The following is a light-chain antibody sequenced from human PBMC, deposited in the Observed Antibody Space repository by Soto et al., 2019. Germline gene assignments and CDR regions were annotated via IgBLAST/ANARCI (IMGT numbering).Light chain of an antibody. Sequence: DIQMTQSPSTLSVSVGDIVTNTCRASQSISTWLAWYQQKPGKAPKVLIYDASSLESGVPSRFSGSGSGTEFSLTISSLQPDDFATYYCQQYNNYWKFGQGTKVDIK. CDR2: DAS. CDR3: QQYNNYWK. J-gene: IGKJ1*01. CDR1: QSISTW. V-gene: IGKV1-5*01.